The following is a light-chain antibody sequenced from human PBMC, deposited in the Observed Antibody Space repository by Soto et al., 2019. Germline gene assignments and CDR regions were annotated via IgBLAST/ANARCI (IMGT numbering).Light chain of an antibody. CDR1: STDFVSYNR. V-gene: IGLV2-18*01. CDR2: EVR. J-gene: IGLJ1*01. Sequence: QSALTQPPSVSGSPGQSVTISCTGTSTDFVSYNRVSWYQQPPGTAPKLMIYEVRKRPSGVPDRFSRSKSGNTASLTISGLQAADEADYYCSLYTSENTYVFGTGTKVTVL. CDR3: SLYTSENTYV.